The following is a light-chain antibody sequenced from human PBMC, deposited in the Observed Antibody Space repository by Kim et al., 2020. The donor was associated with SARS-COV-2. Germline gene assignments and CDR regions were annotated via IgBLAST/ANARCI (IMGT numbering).Light chain of an antibody. CDR3: QVWDSSSDHWV. V-gene: IGLV3-21*04. CDR2: YDS. Sequence: PGKAGRSSGGGKNIGRKSVTWYQQKPGQAPVLVIYYDSDRPSGIPGRFSGSNSGNTATLTISRVEAGDEADYYCQVWDSSSDHWVFGGGTQLTVL. J-gene: IGLJ3*02. CDR1: NIGRKS.